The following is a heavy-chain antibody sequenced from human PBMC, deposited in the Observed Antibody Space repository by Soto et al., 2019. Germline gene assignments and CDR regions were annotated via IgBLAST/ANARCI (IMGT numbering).Heavy chain of an antibody. V-gene: IGHV4-61*01. CDR2: IYYSGSA. CDR1: GDPVSSASFY. J-gene: IGHJ4*02. CDR3: ARIRYSYGALNFDF. Sequence: QVQLQESGPGLVKPSETLFLTCAVSGDPVSSASFYWSWIRKPPWQGLEWIGYIYYSGSADYDPYLKSRVTKSMHTSNIQSSLKLTSVTAADKAVYYCARIRYSYGALNFDFWGQGALVTVS. D-gene: IGHD5-18*01.